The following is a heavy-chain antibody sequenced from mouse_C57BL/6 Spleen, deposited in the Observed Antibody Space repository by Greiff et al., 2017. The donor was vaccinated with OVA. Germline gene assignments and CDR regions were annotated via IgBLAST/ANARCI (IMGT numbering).Heavy chain of an antibody. J-gene: IGHJ2*01. CDR3: ARVGVTTTGYYFDY. CDR1: GYTFTSYW. Sequence: QVQLQQPGAELVRPGTSVKLSCKASGYTFTSYWMHWVKQRPGQGLEWIGVIDPSDSYTNYNQKFKGKATLTVDTSSSTAYMQLSSLTSEDSAVYYCARVGVTTTGYYFDYWGQGTTLTVSS. D-gene: IGHD2-2*01. CDR2: IDPSDSYT. V-gene: IGHV1-59*01.